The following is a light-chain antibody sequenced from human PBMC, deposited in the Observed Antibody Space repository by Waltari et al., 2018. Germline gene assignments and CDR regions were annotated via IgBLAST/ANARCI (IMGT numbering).Light chain of an antibody. Sequence: SYVLTQPPSESVAPGQDATITCGGNNIGRKTVHWYQQKPVQAPVLVVYDDSDRTSGIPERFSGSKSGDTATLTIGRVEAGDEADYSCQVWDGGRVVFGGGTKLTVL. CDR2: DDS. CDR3: QVWDGGRVV. CDR1: NIGRKT. J-gene: IGLJ2*01. V-gene: IGLV3-21*02.